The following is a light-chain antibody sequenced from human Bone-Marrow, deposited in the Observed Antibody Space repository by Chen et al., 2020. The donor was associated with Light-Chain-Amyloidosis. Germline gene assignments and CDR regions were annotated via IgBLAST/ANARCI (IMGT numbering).Light chain of an antibody. Sequence: DIQMTQSPSTLSASVGDRVIITCRASQNTYNYLAWYQQKPGKAPNLLIFQASSLESGVPSRFSGGGSETEFTLTISSLQPDDFATYYCQQYSKYPRTFGQGTKVEIQ. V-gene: IGKV1-5*03. J-gene: IGKJ1*01. CDR3: QQYSKYPRT. CDR2: QAS. CDR1: QNTYNY.